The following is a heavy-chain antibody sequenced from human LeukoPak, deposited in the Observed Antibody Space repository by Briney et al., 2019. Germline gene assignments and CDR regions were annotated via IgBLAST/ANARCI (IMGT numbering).Heavy chain of an antibody. Sequence: GESLKISCKGSGYSFTSYWIGWVRQMPGKGLEWMGIIYPGDSDTRYSPSFQGQVTISADKSISTAYLQWSSLKASDTAMYYCARLEIYDYGGNAPLMDVWGKGTTVTVSS. J-gene: IGHJ6*03. D-gene: IGHD4-23*01. CDR3: ARLEIYDYGGNAPLMDV. CDR2: IYPGDSDT. V-gene: IGHV5-51*01. CDR1: GYSFTSYW.